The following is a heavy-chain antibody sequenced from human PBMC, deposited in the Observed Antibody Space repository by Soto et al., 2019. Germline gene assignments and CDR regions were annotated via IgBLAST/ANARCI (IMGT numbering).Heavy chain of an antibody. CDR1: GFTFDDYA. CDR3: AKGGSKYCSGGSCYFQH. Sequence: EVQLVESGGGLVQPGRSLRLSCAASGFTFDDYAMHWVRQAPGKGLEWVSGISWNSGSIGYADSVKGRFTISRDNAKNSLYLQMNRLRAEDTALYYCAKGGSKYCSGGSCYFQHWGQGTLVTVSS. D-gene: IGHD2-15*01. J-gene: IGHJ1*01. V-gene: IGHV3-9*01. CDR2: ISWNSGSI.